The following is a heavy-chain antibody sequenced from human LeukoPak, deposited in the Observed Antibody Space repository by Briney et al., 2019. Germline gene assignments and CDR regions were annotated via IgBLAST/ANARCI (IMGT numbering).Heavy chain of an antibody. CDR3: ARGGNCSGGSCYSDRGWFDP. CDR1: GGSISNYY. D-gene: IGHD2-15*01. Sequence: SETLSLTCTVSGGSISNYYWSWIRQPPGKGLEWIGYIYYSGSTNYNPSLKSRVTISVDTSKNQFSLKLSSVTAADTAMYYCARGGNCSGGSCYSDRGWFDPWGQGTLVTVSS. CDR2: IYYSGST. J-gene: IGHJ5*02. V-gene: IGHV4-59*01.